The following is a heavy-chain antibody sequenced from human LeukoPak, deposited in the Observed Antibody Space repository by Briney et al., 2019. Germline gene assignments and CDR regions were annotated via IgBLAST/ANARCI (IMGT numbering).Heavy chain of an antibody. Sequence: GGSLRLSCTVSGFTVSSNSMGWVRQAPGKGLEWVSFIYSDNTHYSDSVKGRFTISRDNSKNTLYLQMNSLRAEDTAVYYCARSGDSGYSYGYRGFDYWGQGTLVTVSS. CDR3: ARSGDSGYSYGYRGFDY. V-gene: IGHV3-53*01. CDR2: IYSDNT. D-gene: IGHD5-18*01. J-gene: IGHJ4*02. CDR1: GFTVSSNS.